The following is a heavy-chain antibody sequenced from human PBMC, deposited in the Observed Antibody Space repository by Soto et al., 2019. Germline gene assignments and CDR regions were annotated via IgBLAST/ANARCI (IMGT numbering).Heavy chain of an antibody. Sequence: GGSLRLSCAASGFTFSSYEMNWVRQAPGKGLEWVSYISSSGSTIYYADSVKGRFTISRDNAKNSLYLQMNSLRAEDTAVYYCARAHFHGDGPPLDYWGQGTLVTVSS. D-gene: IGHD3-10*01. CDR3: ARAHFHGDGPPLDY. J-gene: IGHJ4*02. V-gene: IGHV3-48*03. CDR1: GFTFSSYE. CDR2: ISSSGSTI.